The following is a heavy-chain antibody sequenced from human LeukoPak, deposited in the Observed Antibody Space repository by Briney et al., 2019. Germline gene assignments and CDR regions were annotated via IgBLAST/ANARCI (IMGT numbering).Heavy chain of an antibody. CDR1: GGSISSYY. J-gene: IGHJ4*02. D-gene: IGHD5-18*01. CDR3: AREGIQLWSEGYFDY. V-gene: IGHV4-4*07. Sequence: SETLSLTCTVSGGSISSYYWSWIRQPAGKGLEWIGRIYTSGSTNYNPSLKSRVTMSVDTSKHQFSLKLSSVTAADTAVYYCAREGIQLWSEGYFDYWGQGTLVTVSS. CDR2: IYTSGST.